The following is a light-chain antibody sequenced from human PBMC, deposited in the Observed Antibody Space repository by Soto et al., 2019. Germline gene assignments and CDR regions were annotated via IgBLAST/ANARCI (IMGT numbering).Light chain of an antibody. CDR1: LPISNY. CDR2: AAS. J-gene: IGKJ4*01. CDR3: QKYNSAPLT. Sequence: DIQMTQSPSSLSASVGDRVTITCRASLPISNYVAWYQQKPGKIPNLLIYAASTLQAGVPSRFSGRGSRTDLTPTISSLQLEPVAAYYCQKYNSAPLTFGGGTKVAIK. V-gene: IGKV1-27*01.